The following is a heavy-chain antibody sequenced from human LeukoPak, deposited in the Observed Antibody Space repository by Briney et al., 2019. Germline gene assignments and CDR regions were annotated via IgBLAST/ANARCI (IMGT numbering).Heavy chain of an antibody. CDR1: GFTFSSYS. D-gene: IGHD4-11*01. V-gene: IGHV3-21*01. CDR2: IRSSSSYI. J-gene: IGHJ6*03. CDR3: ARDDYSNYYMDV. Sequence: GGSLRLSCAASGFTFSSYSMNWVRQAPGKGLEWVSSIRSSSSYIYYADSVKGRFTISRDNAKNSLYLQMNSLRAEDTAVYYCARDDYSNYYMDVWGKGTTVTVSS.